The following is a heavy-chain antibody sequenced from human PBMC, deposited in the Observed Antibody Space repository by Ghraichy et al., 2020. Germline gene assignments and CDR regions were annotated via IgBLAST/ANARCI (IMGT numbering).Heavy chain of an antibody. V-gene: IGHV4-34*01. CDR2: INHSGST. J-gene: IGHJ6*04. CDR1: GGSFSGYY. D-gene: IGHD2-15*01. CDR3: ARGGVGAAATSGADV. Sequence: GSLRLSCAVYGGSFSGYYWSWIRQPPGKGLEWIGEINHSGSTNYNPSLKSRVTISVDTSKNQFSLKLSSVTAADTAVYYCARGGVGAAATSGADVWAKGPRSPSPQ.